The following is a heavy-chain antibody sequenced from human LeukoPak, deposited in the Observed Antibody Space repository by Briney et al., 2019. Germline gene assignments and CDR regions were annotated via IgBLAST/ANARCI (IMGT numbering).Heavy chain of an antibody. J-gene: IGHJ4*02. Sequence: GESLKISCKGSGYRFNAYWIAWVRQMPGKGLEWMGIVNPDDSGTIYSPSFQGQVTISADESITSAYLQWSSLKASDTAMYYCARLRWPRGGRSSFDYWGQGALVTVSS. CDR2: VNPDDSGT. V-gene: IGHV5-51*01. CDR3: ARLRWPRGGRSSFDY. D-gene: IGHD3-10*01. CDR1: GYRFNAYW.